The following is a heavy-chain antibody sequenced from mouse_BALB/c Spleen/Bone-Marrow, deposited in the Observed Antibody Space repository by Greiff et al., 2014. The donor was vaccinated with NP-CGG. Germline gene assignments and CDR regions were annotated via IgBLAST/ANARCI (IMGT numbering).Heavy chain of an antibody. CDR2: ISTYSGNT. CDR1: GYNFPDYC. J-gene: IGHJ3*01. V-gene: IGHV1-67*01. D-gene: IGHD2-1*01. CDR3: ASPIYYGNYEGFAY. Sequence: QVQLQESGPELVRPGVSVKISCKGSGYNFPDYCMHWGKQSHGKSLEWIGVISTYSGNTNYNQKFKGKATMTVDKSSSTAYMELARLTSEDSAIYYCASPIYYGNYEGFAYWGQGTLVTVSA.